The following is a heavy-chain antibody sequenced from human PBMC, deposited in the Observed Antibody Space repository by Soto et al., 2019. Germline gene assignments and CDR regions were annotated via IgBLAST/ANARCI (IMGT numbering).Heavy chain of an antibody. D-gene: IGHD1-7*01. V-gene: IGHV4-4*02. Sequence: TSETLSLTCAVSGGSISSSNWWSWVRQPPRNGLEWIGEIYHSGSTNYNPYLKSRVTISVDKSKNQFSLKLSSVTAADTAVYYCARESTGTMDYYGMDVWGQGTTVTVSS. CDR2: IYHSGST. J-gene: IGHJ6*02. CDR3: ARESTGTMDYYGMDV. CDR1: GGSISSSNW.